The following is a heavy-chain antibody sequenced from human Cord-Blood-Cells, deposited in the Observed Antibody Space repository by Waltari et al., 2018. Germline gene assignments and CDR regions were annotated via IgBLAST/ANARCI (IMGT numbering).Heavy chain of an antibody. V-gene: IGHV1-69*01. CDR2: IIPIFGTA. CDR3: ARSSSSWYGDAFDI. Sequence: QVQLVQSGAAVKKPGSWATVSCKHSGGTSSTDAISWVRQAPGQGLEWMGGIIPIFGTANYAQKFQGRVTITADESTSTAYMELSSLRSEDTAVYYCARSSSSWYGDAFDIWGQGTMVTVSS. J-gene: IGHJ3*02. CDR1: GGTSSTDA. D-gene: IGHD6-13*01.